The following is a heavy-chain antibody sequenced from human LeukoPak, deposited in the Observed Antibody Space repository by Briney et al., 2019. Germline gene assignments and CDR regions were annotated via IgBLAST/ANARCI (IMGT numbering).Heavy chain of an antibody. V-gene: IGHV3-64D*06. J-gene: IGHJ4*02. Sequence: GGSLRLSCSASGFTFSSYAMRWVRQAPGKGLEYVSASSSNGGSTYYADSVKGRFTISRDNSKNTLYLQMSSLRAEDTAVYYCVKDLGYFDYWGQGTLVTVSS. CDR3: VKDLGYFDY. CDR1: GFTFSSYA. D-gene: IGHD3-16*01. CDR2: SSSNGGST.